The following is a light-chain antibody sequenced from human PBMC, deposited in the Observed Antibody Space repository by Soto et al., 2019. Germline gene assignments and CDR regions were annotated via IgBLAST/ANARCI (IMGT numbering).Light chain of an antibody. CDR1: SSDVGGYNY. CDR3: SSYTISSTVV. V-gene: IGLV2-14*01. J-gene: IGLJ2*01. Sequence: QSALTQPASVSGSPGQSITISCTGTSSDVGGYNYVSWYQQHPGKAPKLMIYDVSNRPSGVSNRFCGSKSGNTASLTISGLQAEDEADYYCSSYTISSTVVFGGGTKVTVL. CDR2: DVS.